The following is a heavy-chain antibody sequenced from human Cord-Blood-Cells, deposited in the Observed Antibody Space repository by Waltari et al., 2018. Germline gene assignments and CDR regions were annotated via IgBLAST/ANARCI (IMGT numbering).Heavy chain of an antibody. CDR2: IYYSGTA. CDR3: ASSTGDDAFDI. Sequence: QLQLQESGPGLVKPSETLSLTCTVSGGSISSSSYYWGWIRQPPGKGLEWIGSIYYSGTAYYNPSLKRRVTISVDTSKNQFSLKLSSVTAAYTAVYYCASSTGDDAFDIWGQGTMFTVSS. J-gene: IGHJ3*02. V-gene: IGHV4-39*01. D-gene: IGHD7-27*01. CDR1: GGSISSSSYY.